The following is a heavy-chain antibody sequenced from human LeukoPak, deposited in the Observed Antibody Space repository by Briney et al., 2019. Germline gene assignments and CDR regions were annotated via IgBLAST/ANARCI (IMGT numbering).Heavy chain of an antibody. Sequence: ASVKVSCKASGYTFTSYDINWVRQATGQGLEWMGWMNPNSGNTGYAQKFQGRVTMTRDTSISTAYMELSRLRSDDAAVYYCARSWSYFARPYDSSGTDFDYWGQGTLVTVSS. J-gene: IGHJ4*02. CDR1: GYTFTSYD. V-gene: IGHV1-8*01. CDR3: ARSWSYFARPYDSSGTDFDY. D-gene: IGHD3-22*01. CDR2: MNPNSGNT.